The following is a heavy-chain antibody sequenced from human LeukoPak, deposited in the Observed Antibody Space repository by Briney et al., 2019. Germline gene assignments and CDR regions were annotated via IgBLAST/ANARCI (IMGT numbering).Heavy chain of an antibody. Sequence: PGGSLRLSCAASGFTFSSYWMSWVRQAPGKGLEWVANIKQDGSEKYYVDSVKGRFTISRDNAKNSLSLQMNSLRAEDTAMYYCARVGPYNSGSIDYWGQGTRVTVSS. CDR3: ARVGPYNSGSIDY. CDR2: IKQDGSEK. V-gene: IGHV3-7*01. D-gene: IGHD6-19*01. CDR1: GFTFSSYW. J-gene: IGHJ4*02.